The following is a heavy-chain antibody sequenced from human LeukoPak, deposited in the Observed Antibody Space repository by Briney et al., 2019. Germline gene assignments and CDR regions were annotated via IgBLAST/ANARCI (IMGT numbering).Heavy chain of an antibody. CDR1: GGTFSSYA. J-gene: IGHJ5*02. CDR3: ARGGLEGYSSIWKNWFDP. D-gene: IGHD6-13*01. Sequence: ASVKVSCKASGGTFSSYAISWVRQAPGQGLEWMGGIIPIFGTANYAQKFQGRVTITADESTSTAYMELSSLRSEDTAVYYCARGGLEGYSSIWKNWFDPWGQVTLVTVSS. V-gene: IGHV1-69*13. CDR2: IIPIFGTA.